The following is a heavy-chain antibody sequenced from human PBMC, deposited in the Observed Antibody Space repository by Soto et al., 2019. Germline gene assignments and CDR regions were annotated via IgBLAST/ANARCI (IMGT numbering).Heavy chain of an antibody. Sequence: HPGGSLRLSCAASGFIFSDFAMHWVRQAPGKGLEWVAEIWYDGSNEYYGDSVKGRFTISRDNSKNTLYLQMNSLRAEDTAVYYCARLHYYDSSGYPTPDYWGQGTLVTVSS. CDR2: IWYDGSNE. J-gene: IGHJ4*02. CDR3: ARLHYYDSSGYPTPDY. CDR1: GFIFSDFA. V-gene: IGHV3-33*01. D-gene: IGHD3-22*01.